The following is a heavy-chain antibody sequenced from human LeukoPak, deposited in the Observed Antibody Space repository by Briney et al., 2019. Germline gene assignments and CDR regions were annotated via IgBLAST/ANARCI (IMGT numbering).Heavy chain of an antibody. CDR3: ASTSGEYGWEFDY. D-gene: IGHD3-10*01. CDR1: GFTVSSNS. J-gene: IGHJ4*02. CDR2: IYSDNT. V-gene: IGHV3-53*01. Sequence: GGSLRLSCTVSGFTVSSNSMSWVRQAPGKGLEWVSFIYSDNTHYSDSVKGRFTISRDNSKNTLYLQMNSLRAEDTAVYYCASTSGEYGWEFDYWGQGTLVTVSS.